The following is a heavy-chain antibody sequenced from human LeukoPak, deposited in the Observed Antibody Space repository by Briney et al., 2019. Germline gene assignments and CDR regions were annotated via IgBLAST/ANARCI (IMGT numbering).Heavy chain of an antibody. Sequence: TGGSLRLSCAASGFTFSSYSMNWVRQAPGKGLEWVSSISSSSSYIYYADSVKGRFTISRDNAKNSLYLQMNSLRAEDTAVYYCARAPGGLWFGELDYYYYYYMDVWGKGTTVTVSS. CDR1: GFTFSSYS. V-gene: IGHV3-21*01. D-gene: IGHD3-10*01. J-gene: IGHJ6*03. CDR2: ISSSSSYI. CDR3: ARAPGGLWFGELDYYYYYYMDV.